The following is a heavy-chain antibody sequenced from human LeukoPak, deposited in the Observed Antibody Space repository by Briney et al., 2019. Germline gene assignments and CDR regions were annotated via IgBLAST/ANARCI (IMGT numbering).Heavy chain of an antibody. CDR1: GYTFTSYG. D-gene: IGHD3-3*01. V-gene: IGHV1-18*01. Sequence: ASVTVSCKASGYTFTSYGISWVRQAPGQGLEWMGWISAYNGNTNYAQKLQGRVTMTTDTSTSTAYMELRSLRSDDTAVYYCARANYYDFWSGYYTGIEIDYWGQGTLVTVSS. J-gene: IGHJ4*02. CDR3: ARANYYDFWSGYYTGIEIDY. CDR2: ISAYNGNT.